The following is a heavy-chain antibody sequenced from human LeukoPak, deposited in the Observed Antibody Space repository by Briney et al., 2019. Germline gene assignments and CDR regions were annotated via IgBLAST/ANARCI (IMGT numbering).Heavy chain of an antibody. CDR2: ISAYNGNT. Sequence: ASVKVSCKASGYTFTSYDINWVRQAPGQGLEWMGWISAYNGNTNYAQKLQGRVTMTTDTSTSTAYMELRSLRSDDTAVYYCARDPRITIFGVVILSWFDPWGQGTLVTVSS. CDR3: ARDPRITIFGVVILSWFDP. J-gene: IGHJ5*02. CDR1: GYTFTSYD. V-gene: IGHV1-18*01. D-gene: IGHD3-3*01.